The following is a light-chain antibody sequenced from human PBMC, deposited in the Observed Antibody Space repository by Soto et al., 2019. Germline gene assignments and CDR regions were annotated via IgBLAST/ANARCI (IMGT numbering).Light chain of an antibody. J-gene: IGLJ2*01. CDR3: SSYAGSNNHVL. CDR2: EVN. Sequence: QSVLTQPPSASGSPGRSVTISCTGTSSDVGGYDYVSWFQQHPGKAPKLMIYEVNKRPSGVPDRFSGSKSGNTASLTVSGLQAEDEADYYCSSYAGSNNHVLFGGGTKVTVL. V-gene: IGLV2-8*01. CDR1: SSDVGGYDY.